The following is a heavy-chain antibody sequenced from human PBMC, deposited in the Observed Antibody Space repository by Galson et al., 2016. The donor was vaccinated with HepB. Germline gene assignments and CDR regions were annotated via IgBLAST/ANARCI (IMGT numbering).Heavy chain of an antibody. Sequence: SLRLSCAASGFTVSHHAMHWVRQAPGKGLEWVTFIWHDGSNSYYADSVKGRFTISRDNSRNTVSLQMNSLTAEDTAMYYCAKGEGGGYYDNWWNFDPWGQGTLVTVSS. J-gene: IGHJ5*02. CDR3: AKGEGGGYYDNWWNFDP. CDR1: GFTVSHHA. CDR2: IWHDGSNS. V-gene: IGHV3-33*06. D-gene: IGHD2-21*02.